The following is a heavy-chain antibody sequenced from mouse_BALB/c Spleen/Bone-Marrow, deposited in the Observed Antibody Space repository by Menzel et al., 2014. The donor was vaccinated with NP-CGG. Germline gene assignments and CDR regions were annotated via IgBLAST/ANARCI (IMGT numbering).Heavy chain of an antibody. CDR1: GYTFTSYD. Sequence: QVQLQQSGPELVKPGALVKISCKASGYTFTSYDINWGKQRPGQGLEWIGWIYPGDGSSKYNEKFKGKATLTADKSSSTAYMQLSSLTSENSAVYFCACSGDRSGYGFAYWGQGTLVTVSA. D-gene: IGHD3-2*01. CDR2: IYPGDGSS. J-gene: IGHJ3*01. V-gene: IGHV1S56*01. CDR3: ACSGDRSGYGFAY.